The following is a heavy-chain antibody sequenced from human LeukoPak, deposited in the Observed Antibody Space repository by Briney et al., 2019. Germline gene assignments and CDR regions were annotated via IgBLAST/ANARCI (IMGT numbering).Heavy chain of an antibody. J-gene: IGHJ4*02. D-gene: IGHD3-22*01. Sequence: GGSLRLSCAASGFTFSSYWMSWVRQAPGKGLEWVANIKQDGSEKYYVDSVKGRFTISRDNAKNSLYLQMNSLRAEDTAVYYCARDYYDSSGYYYFDYWGQGTLVTVSS. CDR2: IKQDGSEK. CDR1: GFTFSSYW. V-gene: IGHV3-7*01. CDR3: ARDYYDSSGYYYFDY.